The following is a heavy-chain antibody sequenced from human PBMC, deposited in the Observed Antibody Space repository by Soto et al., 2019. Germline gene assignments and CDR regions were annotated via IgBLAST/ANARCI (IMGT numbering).Heavy chain of an antibody. D-gene: IGHD6-13*01. J-gene: IGHJ4*02. CDR3: ARQAHSSSWYFDY. Sequence: GGSLRLSCAASGFTFSSYGVHWVRQAPGKGLEWVAVISYDGSNKYYADSVKGRFTISRDNSKNTLYLQMNSLRAEDTAVYYCARQAHSSSWYFDYWGQGTLVTVS. CDR2: ISYDGSNK. V-gene: IGHV3-30*03. CDR1: GFTFSSYG.